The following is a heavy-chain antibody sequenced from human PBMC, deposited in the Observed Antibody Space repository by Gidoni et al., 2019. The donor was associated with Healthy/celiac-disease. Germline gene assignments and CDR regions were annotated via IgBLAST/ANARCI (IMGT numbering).Heavy chain of an antibody. Sequence: QLQLQESGPGLVTPSETLSLTCTVSGGSISSSSYYWGWIRQPPGKGLEWIGSIYYSGSTYYNPSLKSRVTISVDTSKNQFSLKLSSVTAADTAVYYCARHGRAMVRGVPNYYYYGMDVWGQGTTVTVSS. CDR1: GGSISSSSYY. D-gene: IGHD3-10*01. V-gene: IGHV4-39*01. CDR3: ARHGRAMVRGVPNYYYYGMDV. CDR2: IYYSGST. J-gene: IGHJ6*02.